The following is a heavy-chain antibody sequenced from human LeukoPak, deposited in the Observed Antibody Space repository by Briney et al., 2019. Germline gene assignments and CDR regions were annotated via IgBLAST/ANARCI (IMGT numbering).Heavy chain of an antibody. J-gene: IGHJ4*02. CDR3: ARDLGETPRTIFFDY. V-gene: IGHV1-18*01. CDR2: ISAYNGDR. D-gene: IGHD3-16*01. Sequence: AASVNVSCKTSGYTFTDFGISWVRQAPGQGLEWMGWISAYNGDRDYLQKFQGRVTMTTDTSTGTAYMELRSLRSDDTAVFYCARDLGETPRTIFFDYWGQGNLVTVSS. CDR1: GYTFTDFG.